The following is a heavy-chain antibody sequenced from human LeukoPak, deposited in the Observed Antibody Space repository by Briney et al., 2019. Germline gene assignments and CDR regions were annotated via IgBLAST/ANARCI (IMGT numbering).Heavy chain of an antibody. CDR2: INHSGST. CDR3: ARGSSGYSYGRYYYYYYYMDV. Sequence: SETLSLTCAVYGGSFSGYYWSWIRQPPGKGLEWIGEINHSGSTSYNPSLKSRVTISVDTSKNQFSLKLSSVTAADTAVYYCARGSSGYSYGRYYYYYYYMDVWGKGTTVTVSS. CDR1: GGSFSGYY. V-gene: IGHV4-34*01. D-gene: IGHD5-18*01. J-gene: IGHJ6*03.